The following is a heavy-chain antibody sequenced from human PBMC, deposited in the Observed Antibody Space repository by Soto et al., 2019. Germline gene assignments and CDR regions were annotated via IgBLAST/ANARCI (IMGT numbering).Heavy chain of an antibody. V-gene: IGHV1-69*13. CDR3: AREGQRAFDI. D-gene: IGHD6-25*01. J-gene: IGHJ3*02. Sequence: SVEVSCKXSGGTFSSYAISWVRQAPGQGLEWMGGIIPIFGTANYAQKFQGRVTVTADESTSTAYMELSSLRSEDTAVYYCAREGQRAFDIWGQGTMVTVSS. CDR2: IIPIFGTA. CDR1: GGTFSSYA.